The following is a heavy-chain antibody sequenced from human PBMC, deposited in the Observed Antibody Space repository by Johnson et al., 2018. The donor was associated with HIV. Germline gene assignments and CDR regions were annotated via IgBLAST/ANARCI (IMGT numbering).Heavy chain of an antibody. CDR2: ISYDGSNK. D-gene: IGHD3-22*01. V-gene: IGHV3-30*04. CDR3: AKERAIGYHLAAFDF. CDR1: GFTLNNYA. Sequence: QVHLVESGGGVVQPGRSLRLSCAASGFTLNNYAMHWVRRAPGKGLEWVAVISYDGSNKYYADSVQGRFTISRDNSKNTLYLQMNCLRAEDTALYYCAKERAIGYHLAAFDFWGQGTLVTVSS. J-gene: IGHJ3*01.